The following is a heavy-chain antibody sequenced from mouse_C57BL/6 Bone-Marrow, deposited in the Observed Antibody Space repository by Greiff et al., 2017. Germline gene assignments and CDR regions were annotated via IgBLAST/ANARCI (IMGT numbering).Heavy chain of an antibody. CDR2: IGPGSGST. D-gene: IGHD1-1*01. CDR3: AREGNYGSSYDWYFDV. Sequence: VQLQQSGAELVKPGASVKISCKASGYTFTDYYINWVKQRPGQGLEWIGKIGPGSGSTYYNEKFKGKATLTAAKSSSTAYMQLSSLTSEDSAVYFCAREGNYGSSYDWYFDVWGTGTTVTVSS. J-gene: IGHJ1*03. V-gene: IGHV1-77*01. CDR1: GYTFTDYY.